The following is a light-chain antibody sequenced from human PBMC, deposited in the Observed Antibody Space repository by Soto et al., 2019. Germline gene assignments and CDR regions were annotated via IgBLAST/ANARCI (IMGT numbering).Light chain of an antibody. Sequence: QSVLTQPASVSGSPGQSITISCTGTSSDVGRYNYVSWYQQHPGKAPKLMIHDVSNRPSGVSDRFSGSKSGNTASLTISGLQAEDEADYYCSSYTSSSTLYAFGTGTKVTVL. CDR2: DVS. CDR3: SSYTSSSTLYA. CDR1: SSDVGRYNY. J-gene: IGLJ1*01. V-gene: IGLV2-14*01.